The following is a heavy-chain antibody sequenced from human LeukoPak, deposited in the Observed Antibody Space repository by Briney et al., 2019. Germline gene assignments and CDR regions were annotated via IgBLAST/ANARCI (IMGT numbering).Heavy chain of an antibody. V-gene: IGHV3-30*18. CDR2: ISYDGSNK. J-gene: IGHJ4*02. Sequence: GGSLRLSCAASGFTFSSYGMHWVRQAPGKGLEWVAVISYDGSNKYYADSVKGRFTISRDNSKNTLYLQMSSLRAEDTAVYYCAKDDYDSSGYYYRYWGQGTLVTVSS. CDR3: AKDDYDSSGYYYRY. D-gene: IGHD3-22*01. CDR1: GFTFSSYG.